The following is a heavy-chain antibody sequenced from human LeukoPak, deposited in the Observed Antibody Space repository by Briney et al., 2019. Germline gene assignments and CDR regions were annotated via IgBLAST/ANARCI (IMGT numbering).Heavy chain of an antibody. Sequence: APVKVSCKASGGTFSSYAISWVRQAPGQGLEWMGWISAYNGNTNYAQKLQGRVTMTTDTSTSTAYMELRSLRSDDTAVYYCARDSGAVAARFADYWGQGTLVTVSS. V-gene: IGHV1-18*01. CDR1: GGTFSSYA. CDR2: ISAYNGNT. CDR3: ARDSGAVAARFADY. J-gene: IGHJ4*02. D-gene: IGHD2-15*01.